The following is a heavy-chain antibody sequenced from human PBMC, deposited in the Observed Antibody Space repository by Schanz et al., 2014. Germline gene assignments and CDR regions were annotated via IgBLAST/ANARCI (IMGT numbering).Heavy chain of an antibody. V-gene: IGHV3-30*02. CDR2: IRDDGTYQ. Sequence: QVQLVESGGGVVQPGGSLRLSCAASGFTFSTYGMHWVRQAPGKGLEWVAFIRDDGTYQNYADSIKGRFTVSRDNAKNSLYLQMNSLRAEDTAVYYCARDGAGRAPDAFDIWGQGTMVTVSS. CDR1: GFTFSTYG. CDR3: ARDGAGRAPDAFDI. D-gene: IGHD1-26*01. J-gene: IGHJ3*02.